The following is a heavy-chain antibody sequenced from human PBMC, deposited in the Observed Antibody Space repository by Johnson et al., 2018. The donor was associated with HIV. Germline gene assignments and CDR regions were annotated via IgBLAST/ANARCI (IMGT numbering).Heavy chain of an antibody. V-gene: IGHV3-7*02. CDR1: GFTFSDYW. CDR3: ASGRVGGNDAFDI. D-gene: IGHD2-15*01. Sequence: EQLVESGGGLVQPGGSLRLSCAASGFTFSDYWMSWVRQAPGKGLEWVANIKQDESEKYYVDSVKGRFSISRDNSKNTLYLQMNSLRAEDTAVYYCASGRVGGNDAFDIWGQGTMVTVSS. J-gene: IGHJ3*02. CDR2: IKQDESEK.